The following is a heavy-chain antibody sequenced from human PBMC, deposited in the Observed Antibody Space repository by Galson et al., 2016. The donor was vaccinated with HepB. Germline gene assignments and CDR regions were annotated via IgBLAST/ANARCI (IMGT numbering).Heavy chain of an antibody. J-gene: IGHJ4*02. CDR3: AHTPQRGSRAYFDS. V-gene: IGHV2-5*01. Sequence: PALVKPTQTLTLTCNFSGFSLTTSAVGVAWIRQPPGKALEWLALIYGNDDKRYRSSLRNSLTIPKDTSTNQVVLTITNMDPLDTATYFCAHTPQRGSRAYFDSWGQGTLVTVSS. D-gene: IGHD3-10*01. CDR1: GFSLTTSAVG. CDR2: IYGNDDK.